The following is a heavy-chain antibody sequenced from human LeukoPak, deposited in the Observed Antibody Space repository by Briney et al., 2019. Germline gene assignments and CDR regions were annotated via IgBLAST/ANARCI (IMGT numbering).Heavy chain of an antibody. Sequence: ASVKVSCKASGYSFSHYGISWVRQAPGQGLEWMGWISPYNGNTNQAQNLQGRVTMTTDTSTSTAYMELRSLRSDDTAVYYCARCVSMVRGAIRDAFDIWGQGTMVTVSS. D-gene: IGHD3-10*01. CDR3: ARCVSMVRGAIRDAFDI. V-gene: IGHV1-18*01. CDR2: ISPYNGNT. CDR1: GYSFSHYG. J-gene: IGHJ3*02.